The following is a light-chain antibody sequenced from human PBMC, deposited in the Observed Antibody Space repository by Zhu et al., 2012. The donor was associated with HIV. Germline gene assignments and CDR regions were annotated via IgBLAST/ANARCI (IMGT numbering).Light chain of an antibody. CDR3: QHLTLYPT. V-gene: IGKV1-9*01. CDR2: GAS. J-gene: IGKJ4*01. Sequence: DIQMTQSPSSLSASVGDRVTITCRASQGISKYLAWYQQKPGKVPKLLIYGASVLQSGVPSRFSGSGSGTEFTLTISSLQPEDFATYFCQHLTLYPTFGGGSKVEIK. CDR1: QGISKY.